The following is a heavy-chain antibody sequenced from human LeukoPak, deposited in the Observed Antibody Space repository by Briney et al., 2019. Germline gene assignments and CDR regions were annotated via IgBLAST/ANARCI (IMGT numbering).Heavy chain of an antibody. Sequence: SETLSLTCTVSGGSITTSVYNWGWIRQPPGKGLDWIGTISYSGTTYYKTFLQSRVTMSRDTSKNQFSLHLSSVTAADTAVYFCARHPTGYPNWFDSWGQGILVIVSS. CDR1: GGSITTSVYN. D-gene: IGHD3-9*01. CDR2: ISYSGTT. V-gene: IGHV4-39*01. CDR3: ARHPTGYPNWFDS. J-gene: IGHJ5*01.